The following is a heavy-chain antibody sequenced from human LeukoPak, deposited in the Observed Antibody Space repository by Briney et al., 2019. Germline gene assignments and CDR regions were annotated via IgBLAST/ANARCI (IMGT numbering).Heavy chain of an antibody. Sequence: GGSLRLSCAASGFTFDDYAMHWVRQAPGKGLEWVSGISWNSGSIGYADSVKGRFTISRDNAKNSLYLQMNSLRAEDTALYYCAKDMGSGSALRPGPIEYYFDYWGQGTLVTVSS. CDR1: GFTFDDYA. CDR2: ISWNSGSI. D-gene: IGHD1-26*01. J-gene: IGHJ4*02. CDR3: AKDMGSGSALRPGPIEYYFDY. V-gene: IGHV3-9*01.